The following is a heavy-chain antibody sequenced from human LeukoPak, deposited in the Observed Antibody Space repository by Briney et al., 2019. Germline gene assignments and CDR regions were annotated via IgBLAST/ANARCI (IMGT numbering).Heavy chain of an antibody. CDR1: GGSIGSTNYY. J-gene: IGHJ4*02. CDR3: ARHRDY. V-gene: IGHV4-39*01. CDR2: IYYSGST. Sequence: SATLSLTCTVSGGSIGSTNYYWGWIRQPPGKGLEWIGSIYYSGSTYYNSSLKSRVTISVDTSKNQFSLKVSSVTAADTAVYYCARHRDYWGQGTLVTVAS.